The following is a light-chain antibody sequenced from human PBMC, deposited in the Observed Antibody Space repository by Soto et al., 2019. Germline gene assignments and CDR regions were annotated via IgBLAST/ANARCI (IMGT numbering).Light chain of an antibody. CDR3: AAWDDSLNGPV. Sequence: QSVLTQPPSVSGAPGQRVTIPCTGSSSNIGAGYDVHWYQQLPGTAPKLLIYNNYYRPSGVTDRISASKSGTSASLAISGLQSDDEADYYCAAWDDSLNGPVFGGGTKLTVL. CDR2: NNY. J-gene: IGLJ3*02. V-gene: IGLV1-40*01. CDR1: SSNIGAGYD.